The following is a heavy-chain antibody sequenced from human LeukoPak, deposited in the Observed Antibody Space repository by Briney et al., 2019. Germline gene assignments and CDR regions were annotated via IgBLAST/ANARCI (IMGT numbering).Heavy chain of an antibody. CDR1: GFSFSSYG. D-gene: IGHD6-13*01. V-gene: IGHV3-23*01. Sequence: GGSLRLPCAASGFSFSSYGMSWVRQAPGKGLEWVSGISGSGGSTYYADSVKGRFTISRDNSKNTLYLQMNSLRAEDTAVYYCAKTPGIAAAGTRGRAVDIWGQGTMVTVSS. CDR3: AKTPGIAAAGTRGRAVDI. CDR2: ISGSGGST. J-gene: IGHJ3*02.